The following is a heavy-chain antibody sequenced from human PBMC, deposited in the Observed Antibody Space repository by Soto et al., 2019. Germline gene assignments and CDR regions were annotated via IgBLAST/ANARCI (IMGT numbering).Heavy chain of an antibody. D-gene: IGHD6-13*01. J-gene: IGHJ5*02. V-gene: IGHV5-51*01. CDR2: IYPRDSDT. Sequence: ESLKTSLKGSGYSFTSYWIGWVRQIPGKGLEWMGIIYPRDSDTRYSPSVEGQVTMSVDKSVSTAYLQWSSLKASDTAMYYCARSTGSSSWYEYNWFDPWGQGTRVTVSS. CDR1: GYSFTSYW. CDR3: ARSTGSSSWYEYNWFDP.